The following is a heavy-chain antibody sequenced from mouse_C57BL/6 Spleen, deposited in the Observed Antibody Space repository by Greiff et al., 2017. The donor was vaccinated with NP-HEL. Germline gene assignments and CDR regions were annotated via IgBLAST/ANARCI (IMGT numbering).Heavy chain of an antibody. Sequence: QVQLQQPGAELVRPGSSVKLSCKASGYTFTSYWMHWVKQRPIQGLEWIGNIDPSARETHYNQKFKDKATLTVDKSSSTAYMQLSSLTSEDSAVYYCARGDSSGFAYWGQGTLVTVSA. CDR3: ARGDSSGFAY. V-gene: IGHV1-52*01. D-gene: IGHD3-2*02. CDR2: IDPSARET. J-gene: IGHJ3*01. CDR1: GYTFTSYW.